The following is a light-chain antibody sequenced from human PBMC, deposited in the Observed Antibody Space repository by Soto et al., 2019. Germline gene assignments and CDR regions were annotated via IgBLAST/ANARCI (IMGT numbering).Light chain of an antibody. CDR2: GTS. Sequence: DIVLTQSPATLSLSPGERATLSCRASQSVFNTYLAWYQQKPGQAPRLLIYGTSTRATGIPDRFSGSGSGTDFTLTITRLEPEDFAVYYCQQYGSSPRTFGQGTKV. V-gene: IGKV3-20*01. CDR1: QSVFNTY. CDR3: QQYGSSPRT. J-gene: IGKJ1*01.